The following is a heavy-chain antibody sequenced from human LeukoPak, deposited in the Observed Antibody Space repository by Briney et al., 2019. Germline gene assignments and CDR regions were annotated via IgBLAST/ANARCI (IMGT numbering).Heavy chain of an antibody. Sequence: GASVKVSCKISGFGLSILSIHWMRQTPGKGLERVGGLRPETGEPIYAQKFQGRVTMSEDTLTDTAYMDLRSLESEDTAVYYCSTDSGRSYFYFDFWGQGTLVTVPS. CDR1: GFGLSILS. J-gene: IGHJ4*02. CDR2: LRPETGEP. V-gene: IGHV1-24*01. D-gene: IGHD3-10*01. CDR3: STDSGRSYFYFDF.